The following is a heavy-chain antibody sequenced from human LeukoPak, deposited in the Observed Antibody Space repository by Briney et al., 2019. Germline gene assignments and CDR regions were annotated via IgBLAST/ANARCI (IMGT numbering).Heavy chain of an antibody. Sequence: SGTLSLTCAVSGGSISSNNWWGWVRQPPGKGLEWIGEIYHSGSPNYNPSLKSRVTISVDKSRNHFSLNLSSVTAADTAVYYCARDFGIVVVPAAPNWFDPWGQGTLVTVSS. CDR3: ARDFGIVVVPAAPNWFDP. D-gene: IGHD2-2*01. CDR1: GGSISSNNW. V-gene: IGHV4-4*02. J-gene: IGHJ5*02. CDR2: IYHSGSP.